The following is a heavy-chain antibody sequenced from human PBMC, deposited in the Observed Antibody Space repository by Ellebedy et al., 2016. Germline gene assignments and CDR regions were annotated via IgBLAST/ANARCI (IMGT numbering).Heavy chain of an antibody. V-gene: IGHV3-30*18. Sequence: GGSLRLXXAASGFTFSSYGMHWVRQAPGKGLEWVAVISYDGSNKYYADSVKGRFTISRDNSKNTLYLQMNSLRAEDTAVYYCAKDRSSPEPYYYYGMDVWGKGTTVTVSS. D-gene: IGHD6-13*01. CDR1: GFTFSSYG. CDR3: AKDRSSPEPYYYYGMDV. CDR2: ISYDGSNK. J-gene: IGHJ6*04.